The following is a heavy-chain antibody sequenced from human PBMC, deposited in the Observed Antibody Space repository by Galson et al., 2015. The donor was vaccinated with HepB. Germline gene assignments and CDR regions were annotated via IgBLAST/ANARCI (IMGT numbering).Heavy chain of an antibody. D-gene: IGHD1-7*01. V-gene: IGHV3-23*01. CDR1: GFIFSGHG. J-gene: IGHJ4*02. CDR3: ARRFLNSGTHDY. CDR2: ISANARGT. Sequence: SLRLSCAGSGFIFSGHGTTWVRQAPGKGLEWVSTISANARGTDYADTVKGRFTISRDNSRNTLYLQMNRIRVEDAAIYYCARRFLNSGTHDYWGQGTLGTVSS.